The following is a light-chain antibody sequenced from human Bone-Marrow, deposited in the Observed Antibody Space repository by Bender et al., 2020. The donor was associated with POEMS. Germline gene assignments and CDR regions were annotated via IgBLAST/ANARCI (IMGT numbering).Light chain of an antibody. CDR2: EVS. V-gene: IGLV2-14*02. CDR1: SADIGTYKL. J-gene: IGLJ2*01. CDR3: SSYTINTRVV. Sequence: QSALTQPASVSGSPGQSITISCTGTSADIGTYKLVSWYQLRPGKAPKLMLYEVSNRPSGVSNRFSGSKSGNTASLTISGLQPEDEADYYCSSYTINTRVVFGGGTKLTVL.